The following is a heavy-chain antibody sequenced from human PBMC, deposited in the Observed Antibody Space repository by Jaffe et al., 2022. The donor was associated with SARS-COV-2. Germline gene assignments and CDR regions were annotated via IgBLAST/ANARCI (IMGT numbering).Heavy chain of an antibody. CDR2: ISGSGGST. V-gene: IGHV3-23*01. D-gene: IGHD2-8*01. CDR1: GFTFSSYA. J-gene: IGHJ4*02. Sequence: EVQLLESGGGLVQPGGSLRLSCAASGFTFSSYAMSWVRQAPGKGLEWVSAISGSGGSTYYADSVKGRFTISRDNSKNTLYLQMNSLRAEDTAVYYCATPKVHCTNGVCHDDYFDYWGQGTLVTVSS. CDR3: ATPKVHCTNGVCHDDYFDY.